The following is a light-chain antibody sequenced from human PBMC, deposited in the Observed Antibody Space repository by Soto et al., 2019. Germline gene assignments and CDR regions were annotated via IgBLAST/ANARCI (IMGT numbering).Light chain of an antibody. CDR3: QQYTDWPRT. CDR2: DAS. V-gene: IGKV3-15*01. J-gene: IGKJ1*01. Sequence: EIVMTQSPATLSLSPGERAIVSCRASQSIDTSLAWYQQKPGQSPRLLMYDASTRATGIPARFSATGSGTEFTLTISSLQSEDFGIYYCQQYTDWPRTFGPGTKVEIK. CDR1: QSIDTS.